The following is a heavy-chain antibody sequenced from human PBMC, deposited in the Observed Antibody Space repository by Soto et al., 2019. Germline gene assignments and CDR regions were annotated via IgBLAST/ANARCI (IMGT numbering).Heavy chain of an antibody. CDR1: GAALNSGTYY. J-gene: IGHJ5*02. CDR3: ARLRIATNNYKWFDP. D-gene: IGHD2-21*01. V-gene: IGHV4-31*03. Sequence: SETLSLTCSVSGAALNSGTYYWSWIRQVPGKGLEWIGHIYVTGAVDYNPSLRDRITISQDTSERQFSLNLRLVTAADTGVYYCARLRIATNNYKWFDPWGQGTLVTVSS. CDR2: IYVTGAV.